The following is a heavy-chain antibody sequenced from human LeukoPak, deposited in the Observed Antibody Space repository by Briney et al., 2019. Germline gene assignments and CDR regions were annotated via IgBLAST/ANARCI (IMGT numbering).Heavy chain of an antibody. CDR2: IGTAGDT. D-gene: IGHD1-1*01. CDR3: ARDNDAGDAFDI. Sequence: PGGSLRLSCAASGFTFSDYDMHWVRQATGKGLEWVSAIGTAGDTYYTGSVKGRFTISRDNAKNSLYLQMNSLRAEDTAVYYCARDNDAGDAFDIWGQGTMVTVSS. CDR1: GFTFSDYD. V-gene: IGHV3-13*01. J-gene: IGHJ3*02.